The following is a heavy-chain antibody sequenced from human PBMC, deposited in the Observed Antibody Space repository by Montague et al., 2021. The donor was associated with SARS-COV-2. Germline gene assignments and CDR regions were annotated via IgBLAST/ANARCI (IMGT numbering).Heavy chain of an antibody. CDR1: GYFIGTGYY. V-gene: IGHV4-38-2*02. CDR2: NYLQGNA. J-gene: IGHJ4*02. Sequence: SETLSLTCIVSGYFIGTGYYWGWIRQSPGKGLEWIGSNYLQGNAYYNPSLNSRVTISLDTSNNQFSLRLTSVTTSDAAVYYCARGRVTRAGLDYWGQGIRVTVSS. CDR3: ARGRVTRAGLDY. D-gene: IGHD2-21*02.